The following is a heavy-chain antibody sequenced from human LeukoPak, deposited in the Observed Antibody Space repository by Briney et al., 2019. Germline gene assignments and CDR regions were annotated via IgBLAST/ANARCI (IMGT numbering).Heavy chain of an antibody. CDR2: IYNSGST. CDR1: GGSISSGDYY. CDR3: ARGGSWDHAFDI. D-gene: IGHD6-13*01. V-gene: IGHV4-31*03. J-gene: IGHJ3*02. Sequence: PSETLSLTCTVSGGSISSGDYYWSWIRQHPGKGLEWIGYIYNSGSTYYNPSLKSRVTISVDTSKNQFSLKLYSVTAADTGVYFCARGGSWDHAFDIWGQGTMVTVSS.